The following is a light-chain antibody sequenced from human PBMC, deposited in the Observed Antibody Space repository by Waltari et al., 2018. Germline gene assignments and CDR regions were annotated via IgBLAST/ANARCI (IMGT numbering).Light chain of an antibody. CDR1: QSVSSY. CDR2: GAS. Sequence: VILTQSPATLSLSPGERATLSCRASQSVSSYLAWYQQKPGQAPRLPIYGASSRATGIPDRFSGSGSGTEFTLTISSLEPEDFAVYYCQKYNNSPHTFGQGTKVEIK. CDR3: QKYNNSPHT. V-gene: IGKV3-20*01. J-gene: IGKJ2*01.